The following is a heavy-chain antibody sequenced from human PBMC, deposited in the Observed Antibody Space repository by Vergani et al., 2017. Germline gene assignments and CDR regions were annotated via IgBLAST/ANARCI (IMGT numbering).Heavy chain of an antibody. J-gene: IGHJ6*02. Sequence: QVQLQESGPGLVKPSETLSLTCTVSGGSISSYYWSWIRQPPGKGLEWIGYIYYSGSTYYNPSLKSRVTISVDTSKNQFSLKLSSVTAADTAVYYCARGGTSSSGYDFLASYYYYGMDVWGQGTTVTVSS. CDR1: GGSISSYY. D-gene: IGHD5-12*01. V-gene: IGHV4-59*12. CDR3: ARGGTSSSGYDFLASYYYYGMDV. CDR2: IYYSGST.